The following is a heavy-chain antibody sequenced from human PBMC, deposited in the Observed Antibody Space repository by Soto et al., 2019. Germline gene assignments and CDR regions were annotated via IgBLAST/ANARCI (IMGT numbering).Heavy chain of an antibody. J-gene: IGHJ6*02. CDR1: GGSFSGYY. D-gene: IGHD3-10*01. Sequence: ASETLSLTCAVYGGSFSGYYWSWIRQPPGKGLEWIGEINHSGSTNYNPSLKSRVTISVDTSKNQFSLKLSSVTAADTAVYYWARPLFTMVRGVIPGYYYYCMDVWGQGTTVTVSS. CDR2: INHSGST. V-gene: IGHV4-34*01. CDR3: ARPLFTMVRGVIPGYYYYCMDV.